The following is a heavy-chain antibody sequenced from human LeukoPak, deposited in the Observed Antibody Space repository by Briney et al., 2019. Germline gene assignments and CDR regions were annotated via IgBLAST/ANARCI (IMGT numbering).Heavy chain of an antibody. D-gene: IGHD5-12*01. Sequence: PGGSLRLSCAASGFTFSSYSMNWVRQAPGKGLEWVSSISSSSSYIYYADSVKGRFTISRDNAKNSLCLQMNSLRAEDTAVYYCARGRGGYDPFDYWGQGTLVTVSS. V-gene: IGHV3-21*01. CDR2: ISSSSSYI. CDR1: GFTFSSYS. J-gene: IGHJ4*02. CDR3: ARGRGGYDPFDY.